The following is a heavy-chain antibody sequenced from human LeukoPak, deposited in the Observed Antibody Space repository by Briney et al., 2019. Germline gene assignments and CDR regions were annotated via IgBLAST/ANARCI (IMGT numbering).Heavy chain of an antibody. J-gene: IGHJ4*02. V-gene: IGHV3-23*01. CDR2: IGAGGDNT. D-gene: IGHD7-27*01. Sequence: GGSLRLSCGASGFTFSSYAMSWVRQAPEKGLEWVSTIGAGGDNTYYADSVKGRFTISRDNSKKTLYLQMNSLRAEDTAVYYCASHDNWGSGGIDYWGQGTLATVSS. CDR3: ASHDNWGSGGIDY. CDR1: GFTFSSYA.